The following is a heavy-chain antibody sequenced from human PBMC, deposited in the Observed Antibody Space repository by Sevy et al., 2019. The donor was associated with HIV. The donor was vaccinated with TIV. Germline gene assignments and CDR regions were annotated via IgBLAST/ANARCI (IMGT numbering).Heavy chain of an antibody. CDR3: ARDPGSAVDIVVDDAFDI. CDR2: IWYDGSNK. CDR1: GFTFSSYG. J-gene: IGHJ3*02. Sequence: GGSLRLSCAASGFTFSSYGMHWVRQAPGKGLEWVAVIWYDGSNKYYADSVKGRFTISRDNSKNTLYLQRNSLRAEDTAVYYCARDPGSAVDIVVDDAFDIWGQGTMVTVSS. V-gene: IGHV3-33*01. D-gene: IGHD5-12*01.